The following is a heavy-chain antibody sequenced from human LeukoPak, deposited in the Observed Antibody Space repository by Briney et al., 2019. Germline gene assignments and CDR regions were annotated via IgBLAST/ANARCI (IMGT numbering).Heavy chain of an antibody. CDR2: FDPEDGET. Sequence: GGSLRLSCAASRFTFSNAWMSWVRQAPGKGLEWMGGFDPEDGETIYAQKFQGRVTMTEDTSTDTAYMELSSLRSEDTAVYYCATDAPYSSGWYYFDYWGQGTLVTVSS. CDR3: ATDAPYSSGWYYFDY. J-gene: IGHJ4*02. D-gene: IGHD6-19*01. CDR1: RFTFSNAW. V-gene: IGHV1-24*01.